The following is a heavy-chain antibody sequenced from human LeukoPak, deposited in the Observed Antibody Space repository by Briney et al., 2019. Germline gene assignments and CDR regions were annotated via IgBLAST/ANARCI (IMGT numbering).Heavy chain of an antibody. D-gene: IGHD3-22*01. CDR2: ISGSGGST. Sequence: RGSLRLSCAASGFTFSSYAMSWVRQAPGKGLEWVSAISGSGGSTYYADSVKGRFTISRDNSKNTLYLQMNSLRAEDTAVYYCAKGVTMIVVVIPGPDYWGQGTLVTVSS. CDR3: AKGVTMIVVVIPGPDY. V-gene: IGHV3-23*01. CDR1: GFTFSSYA. J-gene: IGHJ4*02.